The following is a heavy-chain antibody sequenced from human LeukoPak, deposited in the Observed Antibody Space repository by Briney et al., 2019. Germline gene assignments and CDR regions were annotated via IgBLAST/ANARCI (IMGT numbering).Heavy chain of an antibody. CDR1: GGSISSYY. J-gene: IGHJ4*02. CDR3: ARVGDWNDLVY. D-gene: IGHD1-1*01. CDR2: IYYSGST. Sequence: SETLSLTCTVSGGSISSYYWSWIQQSPGKGLEWIGYIYYSGSTNYNPSLKSRVTISVDTSKNQFSLKLSSVTAADTAVYYCARVGDWNDLVYWGQGTLVTVSS. V-gene: IGHV4-59*01.